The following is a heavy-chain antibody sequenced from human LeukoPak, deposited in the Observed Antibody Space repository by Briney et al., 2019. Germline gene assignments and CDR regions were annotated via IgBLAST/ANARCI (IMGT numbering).Heavy chain of an antibody. J-gene: IGHJ4*02. Sequence: PGGSLRLSCAASGFTLSSYGMHWVRQAPGKGLEWVAVISYDGSNKYYADSVKGRFTISRDNSKNTLYLQMNSLRAEDTAVYYCAKGSVAGTVGGPFDYWGQGTLVTVSS. CDR1: GFTLSSYG. V-gene: IGHV3-30*18. CDR3: AKGSVAGTVGGPFDY. CDR2: ISYDGSNK. D-gene: IGHD6-19*01.